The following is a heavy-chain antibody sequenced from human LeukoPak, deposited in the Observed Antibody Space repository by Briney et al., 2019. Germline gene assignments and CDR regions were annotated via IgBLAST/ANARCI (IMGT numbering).Heavy chain of an antibody. J-gene: IGHJ6*02. V-gene: IGHV3-21*01. CDR3: ARRRIDYYYGMDV. CDR1: GFTFSSYG. CDR2: ISSSSSYI. Sequence: GGSLRLSCAASGFTFSSYGMNWVRQAPGKGLEWVSSISSSSSYIYYADSVKGRFTISRDNAKNSLYLQMNSLRAEDTAVYYCARRRIDYYYGMDVWGQGTTVTVSS. D-gene: IGHD2/OR15-2a*01.